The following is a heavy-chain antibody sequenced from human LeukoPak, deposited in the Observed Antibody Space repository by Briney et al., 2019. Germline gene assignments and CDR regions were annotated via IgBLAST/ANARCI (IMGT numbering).Heavy chain of an antibody. CDR1: GGSISSYY. CDR2: IYYSGST. J-gene: IGHJ4*02. V-gene: IGHV4-59*01. CDR3: ARWELSGRVMERLSWIDH. Sequence: PSETLSLTCTVSGGSISSYYWSWIRQPPGKGLEWIGYIYYSGSTNYNPSLKSRVTISVDTSKNQFSLKLSSVTAADTAVYYCARWELSGRVMERLSWIDHWGQGALVTVSS. D-gene: IGHD3-16*02.